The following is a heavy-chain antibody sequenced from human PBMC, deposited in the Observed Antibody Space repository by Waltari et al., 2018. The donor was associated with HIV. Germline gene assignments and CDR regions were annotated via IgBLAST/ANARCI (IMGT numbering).Heavy chain of an antibody. CDR1: GYTFNNYG. CDR3: ARRSCNSSSCFTYFYYFAMDV. CDR2: SSAYNGNT. J-gene: IGHJ6*02. V-gene: IGHV1-18*04. D-gene: IGHD2-2*02. Sequence: QVQLMQSGPEVKKPGASVKVSCTASGYTFNNYGISWVRQAPGQGLEWMRWSSAYNGNTKYAQKFQGRVTMTTGTSTRTAYMELRSLSSDDTAVYYCARRSCNSSSCFTYFYYFAMDVWGQGTTVTVSS.